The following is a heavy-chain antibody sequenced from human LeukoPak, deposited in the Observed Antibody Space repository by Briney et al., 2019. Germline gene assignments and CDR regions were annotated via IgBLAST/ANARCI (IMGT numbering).Heavy chain of an antibody. Sequence: GGSLRLSCVACGFTFSSYGIHWVRQGPGKGLEWVAVVSSDGSIKYNANSVKGRFTISRDTSKNTVYLQMNSLGAEDTAFYYCARGYSSSWLGYFDYWGQGTLVSVSS. CDR2: VSSDGSIK. CDR3: ARGYSSSWLGYFDY. CDR1: GFTFSSYG. J-gene: IGHJ4*02. D-gene: IGHD6-13*01. V-gene: IGHV3-30*03.